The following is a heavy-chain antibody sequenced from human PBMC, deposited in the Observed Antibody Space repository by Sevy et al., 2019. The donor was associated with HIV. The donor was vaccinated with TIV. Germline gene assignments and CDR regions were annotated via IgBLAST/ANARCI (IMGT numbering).Heavy chain of an antibody. CDR1: GFTFDDYC. D-gene: IGHD3-16*02. V-gene: IGHV3-7*01. J-gene: IGHJ4*01. Sequence: GGSLRLSCAASGFTFDDYCMQWVRQAPGQGLGWVANIRQDGNELYYADSVKGRFTISRDNAKESLFLQMTNLRVEDTAIYYCARRYIDLRGNGTLVTVSS. CDR3: ARRYIDL. CDR2: IRQDGNEL.